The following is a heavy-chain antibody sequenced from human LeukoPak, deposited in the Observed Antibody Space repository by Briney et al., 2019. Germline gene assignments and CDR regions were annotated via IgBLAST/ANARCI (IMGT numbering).Heavy chain of an antibody. J-gene: IGHJ4*02. D-gene: IGHD6-13*01. CDR2: IYPGDSDT. V-gene: IGHV5-51*01. CDR3: ARQQQPYSSTGSFDY. CDR1: GYSFATYW. Sequence: GESLKISCKGSGYSFATYWLGWVRQMPGKGLEWMGIIYPGDSDTRCSPSFQGQVTISADKSLNTAYLQWSSLKASDTAMYYCARQQQPYSSTGSFDYWGQGTLVTVSS.